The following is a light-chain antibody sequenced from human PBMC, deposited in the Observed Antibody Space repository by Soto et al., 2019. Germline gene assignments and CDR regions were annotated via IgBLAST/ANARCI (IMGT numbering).Light chain of an antibody. CDR2: DAS. Sequence: EIVLTQSPATLSLSPGERATLSCRASQSVSSYLAWYQQKPGQAPRLLIYDASNRATGIPARFSGSGSGTDFPLTISSLEPGDFAVYYCQQRSNWPPWTFGQGTKVEIK. V-gene: IGKV3-11*01. J-gene: IGKJ1*01. CDR1: QSVSSY. CDR3: QQRSNWPPWT.